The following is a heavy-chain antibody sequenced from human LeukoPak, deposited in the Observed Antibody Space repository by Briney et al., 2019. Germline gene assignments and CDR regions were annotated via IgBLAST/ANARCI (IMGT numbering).Heavy chain of an antibody. CDR1: GDSVSSNSAA. D-gene: IGHD3-10*01. Sequence: SQTLSLTCAISGDSVSSNSAAWNWIRQSPSRGLEWLGRTYYRSKWYNDYAVSVKSRITINPDTSKNQFSLQLNSVTPEDTAVYYCAVEYYYGSGSYYNPLGYWGQGTLVTVSS. CDR3: AVEYYYGSGSYYNPLGY. J-gene: IGHJ4*02. V-gene: IGHV6-1*01. CDR2: TYYRSKWYN.